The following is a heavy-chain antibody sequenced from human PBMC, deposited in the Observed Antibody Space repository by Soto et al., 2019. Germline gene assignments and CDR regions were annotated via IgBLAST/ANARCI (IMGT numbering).Heavy chain of an antibody. D-gene: IGHD2-15*01. J-gene: IGHJ2*01. V-gene: IGHV1-18*01. Sequence: QVQLVQSGAEVKKPGASVKVSCKASGYTFTSYGISWVRQAPGQGLEWMGWISAYNGNTNYAQKLQGRVTMTTDTARSTAEMEVGGLRSDDTAVYYCAGVVDGWYVDLWGRGTLVTVSS. CDR1: GYTFTSYG. CDR2: ISAYNGNT. CDR3: AGVVDGWYVDL.